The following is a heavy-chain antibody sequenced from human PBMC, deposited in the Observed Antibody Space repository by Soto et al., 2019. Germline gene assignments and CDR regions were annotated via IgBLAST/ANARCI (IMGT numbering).Heavy chain of an antibody. V-gene: IGHV4-30-4*01. Sequence: SETLSLTCTVSGGSINSGDYYWSWIRQPPGKGLEWIGYIYYTGSTYYNPSLKSRLTISIDRSKNHFSLNLTSATAADTAVYFCARYQKGPFDHWGQGTLVTVS. CDR1: GGSINSGDYY. D-gene: IGHD2-2*01. J-gene: IGHJ4*02. CDR3: ARYQKGPFDH. CDR2: IYYTGST.